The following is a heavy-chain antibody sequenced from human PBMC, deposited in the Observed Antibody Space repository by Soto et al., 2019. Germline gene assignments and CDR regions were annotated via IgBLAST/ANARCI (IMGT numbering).Heavy chain of an antibody. J-gene: IGHJ5*02. CDR1: GGSISGAAYY. Sequence: QVQLQESGPGLLKPSQTLSLTCTVSGGSISGAAYYWSWIRHLPGKGLEWIGYIYYTGITYDRPSLESRVTIYLDTSKNQFSLKLTSVSAADTGVYYCERDTGCYGGYNWCDPWGQGTLVTVSS. CDR2: IYYTGIT. CDR3: ERDTGCYGGYNWCDP. V-gene: IGHV4-31*03. D-gene: IGHD3-16*01.